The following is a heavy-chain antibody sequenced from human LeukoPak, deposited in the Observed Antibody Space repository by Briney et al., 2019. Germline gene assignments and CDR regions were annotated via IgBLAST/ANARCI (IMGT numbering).Heavy chain of an antibody. J-gene: IGHJ4*02. CDR2: IKEDGSEK. CDR3: ARFRNYFDY. CDR1: GFSFSRYW. V-gene: IGHV3-7*01. Sequence: GGSLRLSCAVSGFSFSRYWMSWVRQAPGKGLEWVAHIKEDGSEKYYVDSVKGRFTISRDNAKNSLDLQMNSLRVEDTGVYYCARFRNYFDYWGQGTLVTVSS.